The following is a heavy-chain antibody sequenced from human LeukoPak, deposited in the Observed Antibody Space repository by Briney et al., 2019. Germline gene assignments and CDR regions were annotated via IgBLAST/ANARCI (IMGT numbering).Heavy chain of an antibody. J-gene: IGHJ5*02. CDR1: GGSISSSSYY. D-gene: IGHD2-2*01. CDR3: ARHHYCSSTSCYYINWFDP. CDR2: IYYSGST. Sequence: SETLSLTCTVSGGSISSSSYYWGWIRQPPGKGLEWIGSIYYSGSTYYNPSLKSRVAISVDTSKNQFSLKLSSVTAADTAVYYCARHHYCSSTSCYYINWFDPWGQGTLVTVSS. V-gene: IGHV4-39*01.